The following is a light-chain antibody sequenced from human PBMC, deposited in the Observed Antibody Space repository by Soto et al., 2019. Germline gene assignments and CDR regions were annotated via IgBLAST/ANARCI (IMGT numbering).Light chain of an antibody. J-gene: IGKJ1*01. CDR2: WAS. CDR3: QQYNSYRPT. V-gene: IGKV4-1*01. Sequence: DIVMTQSPDSLAVSLGERATINCKSSQSVLYSSNNKNYLAWYQQKPGQPPKLLIYWASTRESGVPDRFSGSGSGTDFTLTISSLQPDDFASYHCQQYNSYRPTFGQGTKVDIK. CDR1: QSVLYSSNNKNY.